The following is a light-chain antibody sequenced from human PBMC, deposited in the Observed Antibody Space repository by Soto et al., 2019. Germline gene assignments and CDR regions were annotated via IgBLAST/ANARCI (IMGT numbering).Light chain of an antibody. J-gene: IGKJ2*01. CDR1: QSISSW. CDR2: EAS. Sequence: DIQMTQSPSTLSASVGDRVTITCRASQSISSWLAWYQQKPGKAPKLLIYEASSLQSGLPSRFSGSGSGTEFTRAISSLQPDDFATYYCKQYSSYSYTFGEGTKLEIK. V-gene: IGKV1-5*01. CDR3: KQYSSYSYT.